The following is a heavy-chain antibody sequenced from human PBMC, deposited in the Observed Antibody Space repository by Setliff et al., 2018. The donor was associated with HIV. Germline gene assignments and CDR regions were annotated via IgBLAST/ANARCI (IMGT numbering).Heavy chain of an antibody. CDR2: IYSSGST. Sequence: SETLSLTCTVSGGSISSYYWNWIRQPPGRGLEWIGFIYSSGSTNYNPSLESRVTISVDTSKNKFSVTLRSVTTADTAVYYCARDRGRGSGSPTRKFYYYGMDVWGQGTTVTVSS. CDR3: ARDRGRGSGSPTRKFYYYGMDV. V-gene: IGHV4-59*01. J-gene: IGHJ6*02. D-gene: IGHD3-10*01. CDR1: GGSISSYY.